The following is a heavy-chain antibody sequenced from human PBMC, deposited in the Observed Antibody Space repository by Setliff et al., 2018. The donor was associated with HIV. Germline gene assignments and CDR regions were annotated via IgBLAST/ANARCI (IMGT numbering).Heavy chain of an antibody. CDR2: INPAGNPT. V-gene: IGHV1-46*01. J-gene: IGHJ3*02. Sequence: ASVKVSCKASGYTFTGYYMHWVRQAPGQGLEWMGIINPAGNPTSYAQKLQGRLTVTTDTSTGTLYMELSNLRSDDSAVYYCARAGGGATDQAFDIWGQGTMVTVSS. CDR3: ARAGGGATDQAFDI. CDR1: GYTFTGYY. D-gene: IGHD2-2*01.